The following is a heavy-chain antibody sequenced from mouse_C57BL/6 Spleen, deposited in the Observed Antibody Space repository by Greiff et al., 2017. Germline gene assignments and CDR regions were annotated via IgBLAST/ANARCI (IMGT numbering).Heavy chain of an antibody. CDR3: ASESSYAMDY. Sequence: QVQLQQSGPELVRPGVSVKISCKGSGYTFTDYAMHWVKQSHAKSLEWIGVISNYYGDASYNQKFKDKVTLTVDKSSSTAYMQVSSVTSEDSAVYFCASESSYAMDYWGQGTSVTVSS. V-gene: IGHV1-67*01. D-gene: IGHD1-3*01. CDR1: GYTFTDYA. J-gene: IGHJ4*01. CDR2: ISNYYGDA.